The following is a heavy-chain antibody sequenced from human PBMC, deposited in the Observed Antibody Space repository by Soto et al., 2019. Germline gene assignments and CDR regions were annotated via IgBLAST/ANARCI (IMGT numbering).Heavy chain of an antibody. Sequence: QLQLQESGPGLVKPSETLSLTCTVSGGSISSSSNHWGWVRQPPGKGLEWIGNIYYSKNTYYNPSLKSRVTISVDTSKTQCSLRLTSVTAADTAVYYCATHPPYGPLDHWGQGTLVTVSS. CDR2: IYYSKNT. V-gene: IGHV4-39*01. J-gene: IGHJ4*02. CDR3: ATHPPYGPLDH. CDR1: GGSISSSSNH. D-gene: IGHD4-17*01.